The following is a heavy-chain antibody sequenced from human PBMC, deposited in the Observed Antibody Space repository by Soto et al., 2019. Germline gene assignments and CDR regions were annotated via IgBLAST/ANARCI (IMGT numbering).Heavy chain of an antibody. CDR1: GFTFNNYA. J-gene: IGHJ4*02. CDR2: ISGGGDTT. Sequence: EVQLLESGGGLVQPGGSLRLSCAASGFTFNNYAMTWVRQAPGKGLEWVSAISGGGDTTSYADSVKGRFTVSRDGSKNTPYLQMSSLRAEDPALYYCAKGRGGSGSLTPRVDFWGQGTLVTVSS. V-gene: IGHV3-23*01. CDR3: AKGRGGSGSLTPRVDF. D-gene: IGHD3-10*01.